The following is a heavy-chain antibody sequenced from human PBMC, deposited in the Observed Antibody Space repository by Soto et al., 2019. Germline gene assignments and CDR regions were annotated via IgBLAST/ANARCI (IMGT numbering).Heavy chain of an antibody. CDR1: GFTFGDYW. CDR3: VREGDSGFFS. V-gene: IGHV3-7*01. Sequence: EVQLVESGGGLVQPGGSLRLSCATSGFTFGDYWMSWVRQAPGKRLEWVATTKQDESEKSYVGSVRGRFTISRDNAKTSLYLQMHSLRAEDTAVYFCVREGDSGFFSWGQGTLVTVSS. J-gene: IGHJ1*01. CDR2: TKQDESEK. D-gene: IGHD6-25*01.